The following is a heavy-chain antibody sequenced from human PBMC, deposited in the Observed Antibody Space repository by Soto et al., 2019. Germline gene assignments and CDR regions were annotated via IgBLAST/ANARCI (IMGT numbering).Heavy chain of an antibody. CDR2: VHHSGTT. D-gene: IGHD4-17*01. V-gene: IGHV4-4*02. J-gene: IGHJ4*02. CDR1: GGYITSSDW. Sequence: QVQLQESGPGLVKPSGTLSLTCAVFGGYITSSDWGSWVRQPPGKGLEWIGEVHHSGTTNYNPSLKSRLTMSIDESKTQFSLKLTSVTAADTAVYYCARRYHGDYGEFLGDNWGQGPLVTVSS. CDR3: ARRYHGDYGEFLGDN.